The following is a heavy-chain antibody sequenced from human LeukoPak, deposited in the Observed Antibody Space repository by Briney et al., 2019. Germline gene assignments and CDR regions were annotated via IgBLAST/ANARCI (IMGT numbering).Heavy chain of an antibody. CDR1: GFTFSDFY. Sequence: GGSLRLSCAASGFTFSDFYMNWIRQAPGKELEWVSYISRGGSTTYYADSVKGRSTISRDNAKNSLYLQMNSLRAEDTAVYYCARDSRSAFDNWGQGALVTVSS. CDR2: ISRGGSTT. CDR3: ARDSRSAFDN. J-gene: IGHJ4*02. V-gene: IGHV3-11*01.